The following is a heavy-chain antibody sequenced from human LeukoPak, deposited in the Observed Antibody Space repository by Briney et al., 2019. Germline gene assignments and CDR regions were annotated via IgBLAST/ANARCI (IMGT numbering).Heavy chain of an antibody. D-gene: IGHD3-10*01. J-gene: IGHJ4*02. V-gene: IGHV3-48*01. Sequence: PGGSLRLSCAASGFTFSSYSMNWVRQAPGKGLEWVSYISSSSSTIYYADSVKGRFTISRGNAKNSLYLQMNSLRAEDTAVYYCARGPWFGELLYWGQGTLVTVSS. CDR2: ISSSSSTI. CDR1: GFTFSSYS. CDR3: ARGPWFGELLY.